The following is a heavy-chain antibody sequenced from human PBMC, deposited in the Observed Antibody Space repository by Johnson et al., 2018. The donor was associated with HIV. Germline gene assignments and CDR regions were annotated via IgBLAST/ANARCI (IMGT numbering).Heavy chain of an antibody. Sequence: VQLVESGGGLVQPGRSLRLSCAASGFTFDDYGMTWVRQAPGKGLEWVSGIDWHGGSSGYADSVKGRFSISRDNGKNSLYLQMNSLRAEDTALYYCARGAYSSSWHASDASDIWGQGTMVTVSS. CDR2: IDWHGGSS. CDR3: ARGAYSSSWHASDASDI. D-gene: IGHD6-13*01. J-gene: IGHJ3*02. CDR1: GFTFDDYG. V-gene: IGHV3-20*04.